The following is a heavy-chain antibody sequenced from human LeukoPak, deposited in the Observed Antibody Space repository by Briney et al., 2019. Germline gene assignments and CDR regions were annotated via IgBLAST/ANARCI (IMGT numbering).Heavy chain of an antibody. D-gene: IGHD1-26*01. CDR3: ARGGGSYSDH. CDR1: GFTFSSYE. CDR2: TSSGGITR. V-gene: IGHV3-48*03. J-gene: IGHJ4*02. Sequence: PGGSLRLSCSASGFTFSSYEMNWVRQAPGKGLEWVSYTSSGGITRYYADSVKGRFTISRDNAKNSLYLQMSSLRAEDTAVYYCARGGGSYSDHWGQGTLVTVSS.